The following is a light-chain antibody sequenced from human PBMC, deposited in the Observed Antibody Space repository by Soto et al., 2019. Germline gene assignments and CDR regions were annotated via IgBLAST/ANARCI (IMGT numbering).Light chain of an antibody. CDR2: EVS. V-gene: IGLV2-14*01. CDR3: CSYTSSGTYV. J-gene: IGLJ1*01. Sequence: QSALTQPASVSGSPGQSITISCTGTSSDVGNYKYVSWYQQHPGKAPKLMIYEVSKRPSGVSNRFSGSKSGNTASLTISGLQAEDETDYYCCSYTSSGTYVFGTGTKLTVL. CDR1: SSDVGNYKY.